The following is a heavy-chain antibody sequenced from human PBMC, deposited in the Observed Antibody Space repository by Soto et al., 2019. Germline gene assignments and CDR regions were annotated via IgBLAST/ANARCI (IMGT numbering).Heavy chain of an antibody. V-gene: IGHV3-30*18. J-gene: IGHJ4*02. CDR2: VTYEETEI. CDR1: GFTFSDCG. Sequence: QVQLVESGGGVVQPGRSLRLSCAASGFTFSDCGMHWVRQAPGKGLEWVAVVTYEETEIHYVDSVRGRFTISRDNSKNMVYLQMHSLRVEDTAVYYCVKEQASGYWRTADYWCQGTLITGSS. D-gene: IGHD6-25*01. CDR3: VKEQASGYWRTADY.